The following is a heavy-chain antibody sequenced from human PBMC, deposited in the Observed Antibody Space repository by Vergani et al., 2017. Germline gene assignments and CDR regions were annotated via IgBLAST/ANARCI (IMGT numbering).Heavy chain of an antibody. V-gene: IGHV4-31*03. Sequence: QVQLQESGPGLVKPSQTLSLTCTVSGGSISSGGYYWSWLRQHPGKGLEWIGYIYYSGSTYYNPSLKSRVTISVDTSNNRFSLKLSSVTAADTAMYDCARHRTRWSGSSTDYYYYMDVWGKGTTVTVSS. CDR2: IYYSGST. J-gene: IGHJ6*03. CDR1: GGSISSGGYY. D-gene: IGHD2-2*01. CDR3: ARHRTRWSGSSTDYYYYMDV.